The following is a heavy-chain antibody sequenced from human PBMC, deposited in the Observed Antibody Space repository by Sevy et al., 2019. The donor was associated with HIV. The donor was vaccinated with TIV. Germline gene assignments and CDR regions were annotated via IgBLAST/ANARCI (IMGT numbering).Heavy chain of an antibody. CDR3: ARTPQELLWGRDPPPYFDY. Sequence: SETLSLTCTVSGGSISSYYWSWIRQPPGKGLEWIGYIYYSGSTNYNPSLKSRVTISVDTSKNQFSLKLSSVTAADTAVYYCARTPQELLWGRDPPPYFDYWGQGTLVTVSS. D-gene: IGHD1-26*01. V-gene: IGHV4-59*13. J-gene: IGHJ4*02. CDR2: IYYSGST. CDR1: GGSISSYY.